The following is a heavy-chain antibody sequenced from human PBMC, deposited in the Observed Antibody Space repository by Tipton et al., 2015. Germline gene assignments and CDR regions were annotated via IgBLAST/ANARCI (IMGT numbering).Heavy chain of an antibody. CDR2: ISYTDGA. Sequence: TLSLTCTVSGGSVTSGSYYWSWIRQPPGKGLEWIGYISYTDGAHYNPALKSRVTISVDTSKNQFSLTLNSVAAADTAVYYCARGHKNGDSPWDYWGQGTLVTVSS. CDR3: ARGHKNGDSPWDY. D-gene: IGHD4-17*01. J-gene: IGHJ4*02. V-gene: IGHV4-61*01. CDR1: GGSVTSGSYY.